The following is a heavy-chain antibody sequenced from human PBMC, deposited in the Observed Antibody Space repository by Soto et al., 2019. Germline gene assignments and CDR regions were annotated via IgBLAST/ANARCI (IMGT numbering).Heavy chain of an antibody. Sequence: VQLVESGGGVVQPGRSLRLSCAASGFTLSDYATHWVRQAPGKGLEWVAVVSHDGRNTHYADSVKGRFTISRDSSKNTVSLEMTSLRAEDTAVYYCAKGGRQWLVTSDFNYWGQGPLVTVSS. CDR2: VSHDGRNT. D-gene: IGHD6-19*01. J-gene: IGHJ4*02. V-gene: IGHV3-30*18. CDR1: GFTLSDYA. CDR3: AKGGRQWLVTSDFNY.